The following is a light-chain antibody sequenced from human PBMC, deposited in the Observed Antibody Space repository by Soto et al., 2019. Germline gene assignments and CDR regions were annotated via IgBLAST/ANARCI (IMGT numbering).Light chain of an antibody. V-gene: IGLV2-11*01. Sequence: QSALTQPRSGSGSPGQSVTISCTGTSSDVGGYNYVSWYEQHPVKAPKLMIYDVTRRPSGVPDRFSGSKSGNTASLTISGLQAEEEAAYYCCSYAGSYTWVFGTGTKVTVL. J-gene: IGLJ1*01. CDR2: DVT. CDR3: CSYAGSYTWV. CDR1: SSDVGGYNY.